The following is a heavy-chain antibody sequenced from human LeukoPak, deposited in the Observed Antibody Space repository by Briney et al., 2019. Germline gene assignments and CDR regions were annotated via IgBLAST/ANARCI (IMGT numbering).Heavy chain of an antibody. CDR2: IRSDGSDT. Sequence: GGSLRLSCAASGFTFSDTWMHWVRQAPGEGLVWVSRIRSDGSDTRYAESVKGRFTISRDNAKKSLYLQMNSLRAEDAAVYYCAKDTPTAGRYDAFDIWGQGTMVTVSS. CDR3: AKDTPTAGRYDAFDI. CDR1: GFTFSDTW. J-gene: IGHJ3*02. V-gene: IGHV3-74*01. D-gene: IGHD2-8*02.